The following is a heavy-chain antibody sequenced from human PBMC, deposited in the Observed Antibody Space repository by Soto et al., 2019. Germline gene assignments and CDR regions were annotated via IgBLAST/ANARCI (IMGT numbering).Heavy chain of an antibody. V-gene: IGHV4-30-2*01. Sequence: PSETLSLTCAVSGGSISSGGYSWSWIRQPPGKGLEWIGYIYHSGSTYYNPSLKSRVTISVDRSKNQFSLKLSSVTAADTAVYYCARVRTATMVRGVIDYWGQGTLVTVYS. D-gene: IGHD3-10*01. CDR3: ARVRTATMVRGVIDY. CDR2: IYHSGST. CDR1: GGSISSGGYS. J-gene: IGHJ4*02.